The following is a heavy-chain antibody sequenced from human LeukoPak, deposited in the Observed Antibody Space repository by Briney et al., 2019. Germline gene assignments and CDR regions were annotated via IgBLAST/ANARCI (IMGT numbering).Heavy chain of an antibody. D-gene: IGHD4-11*01. CDR1: GYRLTSYW. V-gene: IGHV5-51*01. J-gene: IGHJ4*02. CDR2: IYPGDSDT. Sequence: GESLEISFRGSGYRLTSYWIAWVRPMPGKGLEWMGIIYPGDSDTRYSPSFQGQVTISADKSISTAYLQWSSLKASDTAMYYCARQDSNYHADYWGQGTLVTVSS. CDR3: ARQDSNYHADY.